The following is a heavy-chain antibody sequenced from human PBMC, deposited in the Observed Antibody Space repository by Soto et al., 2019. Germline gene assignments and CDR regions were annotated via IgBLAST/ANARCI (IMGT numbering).Heavy chain of an antibody. D-gene: IGHD2-2*01. CDR1: GYSFMKYG. CDR2: ISPYSGCT. CDR3: AREASVLIPAAQPSRFGS. J-gene: IGHJ4*02. Sequence: ASVKVSCKGFGYSFMKYGINWVRQAPGQGLEWVGWISPYSGCTHSAQKFHGRLTLTTDTAASTAYMELRILRSADTALYYCAREASVLIPAAQPSRFGSWGQGTLVTVSS. V-gene: IGHV1-18*01.